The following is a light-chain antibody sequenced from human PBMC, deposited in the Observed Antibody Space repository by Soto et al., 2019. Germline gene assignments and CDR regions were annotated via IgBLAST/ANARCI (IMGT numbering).Light chain of an antibody. CDR2: SNN. CDR1: SSNIGSNT. V-gene: IGLV1-44*01. J-gene: IGLJ1*01. CDR3: EAWDDNLNGFHV. Sequence: QSVLTQPPSASGTPGQRVTISCSGSSSNIGSNTVNWYQQLPGTAPKLLIYSNNQRPSGVPDRFSVSKSGTSASLAISGLQSEYEADYYSEAWDDNLNGFHVFGTVTKVTVL.